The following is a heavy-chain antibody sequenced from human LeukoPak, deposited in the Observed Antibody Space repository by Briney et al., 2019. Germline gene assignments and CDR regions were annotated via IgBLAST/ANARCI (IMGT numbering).Heavy chain of an antibody. Sequence: PGRSLRLSCAASGFTFSSYGMHWVRQAPGKGLEWVAVIWYDGSNNYYADSVKGRFTISRDNSKNTLYLQMNSLRAEDTAVYYCARDPAATIRGSGYFDYWGQGTLVTVSS. J-gene: IGHJ4*02. CDR2: IWYDGSNN. V-gene: IGHV3-33*01. D-gene: IGHD3-10*01. CDR1: GFTFSSYG. CDR3: ARDPAATIRGSGYFDY.